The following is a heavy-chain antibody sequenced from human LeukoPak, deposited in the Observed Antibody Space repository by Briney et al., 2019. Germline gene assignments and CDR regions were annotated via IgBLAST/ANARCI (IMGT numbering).Heavy chain of an antibody. CDR2: IWYDASDR. V-gene: IGHV3-33*01. CDR1: GFTFSSFG. CDR3: VRGVGVSRFNYFDP. J-gene: IGHJ5*02. Sequence: GGSLRLSCAASGFTFSSFGMHWVRQAPGKGLEWVAVIWYDASDRYYADSVKGRFTISRDNSKNTLFLQMNSLRDDDTAVHYCVRGVGVSRFNYFDPWGQGTLVVVSS. D-gene: IGHD5-24*01.